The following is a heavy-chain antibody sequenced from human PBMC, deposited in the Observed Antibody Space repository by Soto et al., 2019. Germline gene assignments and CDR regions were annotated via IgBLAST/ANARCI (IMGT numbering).Heavy chain of an antibody. Sequence: QVHLVQSGADVRKSGSSVRVSCTASGGGTLSNDGISWVRQAPGQGLEWLGRIIPFFGTPDYSQSFQGRLTITADASTGTVYMDLRSLESDDPYVYYCAREVVTETTWGSFDSSGQGTLVTVSS. CDR2: IIPFFGTP. CDR1: GGGTLSNDG. J-gene: IGHJ4*02. CDR3: AREVVTETTWGSFDS. V-gene: IGHV1-69*01. D-gene: IGHD2-21*02.